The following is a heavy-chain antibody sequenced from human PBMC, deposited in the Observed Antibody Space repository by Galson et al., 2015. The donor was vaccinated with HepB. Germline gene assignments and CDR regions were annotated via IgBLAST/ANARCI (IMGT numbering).Heavy chain of an antibody. Sequence: SLRLSCAASGFTFSDYYMRWIRQAPGKGLEWVSYISSSGDTTYYPDSVKGRFTISRDNAKNSLFLQMNGLRAEDTAVYYCARSGCDTAACYGMDVWGQGTTVTVSS. CDR2: ISSSGDTT. J-gene: IGHJ6*02. CDR3: ARSGCDTAACYGMDV. V-gene: IGHV3-11*01. CDR1: GFTFSDYY. D-gene: IGHD2-21*01.